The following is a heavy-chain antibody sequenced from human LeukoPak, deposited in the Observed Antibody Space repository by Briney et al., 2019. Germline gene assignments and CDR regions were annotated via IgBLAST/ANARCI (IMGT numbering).Heavy chain of an antibody. Sequence: GGSLRLSCAASALTLDDYAIHWVRQAPGKGLECVSGISWNSGSIGYAVSVKGRFTISRDNDKNSLYLEMNSLRAEDMALYYCAKVLGRDSSGYSFDYWGQGTLVTVSS. CDR1: ALTLDDYA. CDR2: ISWNSGSI. V-gene: IGHV3-9*03. D-gene: IGHD3-22*01. CDR3: AKVLGRDSSGYSFDY. J-gene: IGHJ4*02.